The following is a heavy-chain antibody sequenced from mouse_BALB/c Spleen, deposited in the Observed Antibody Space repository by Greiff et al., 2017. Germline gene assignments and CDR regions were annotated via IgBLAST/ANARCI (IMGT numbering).Heavy chain of an antibody. CDR2: INPNNGGT. J-gene: IGHJ2*01. D-gene: IGHD1-1*01. CDR1: GYTFTDYN. CDR3: AIYYYGSSYYFDY. V-gene: IGHV1-18*01. Sequence: EVQLQESGPELVKPGASVKIPCKASGYTFTDYNMDWVKQSHGKSLEWIGDINPNNGGTIYNQKFKGKATLTVDKSSSTAYMELRSLTSEDTAVYYCAIYYYGSSYYFDYWGQGTTLTVSS.